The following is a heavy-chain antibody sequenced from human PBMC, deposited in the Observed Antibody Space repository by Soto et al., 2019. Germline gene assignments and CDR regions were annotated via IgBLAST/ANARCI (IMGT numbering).Heavy chain of an antibody. V-gene: IGHV1-18*04. J-gene: IGHJ4*02. CDR1: GGTFSSYS. CDR2: VVPKIGNI. D-gene: IGHD1-20*01. Sequence: GASVKVSCKAPGGTFSSYSINWVRQAPGQGLEWMGRVVPKIGNINFVRKFQGRLTLTADKSTRTAFLELSSLRPEDTAVYYCTRGGRENNWNDGKFEYWGQGTQVNVS. CDR3: TRGGRENNWNDGKFEY.